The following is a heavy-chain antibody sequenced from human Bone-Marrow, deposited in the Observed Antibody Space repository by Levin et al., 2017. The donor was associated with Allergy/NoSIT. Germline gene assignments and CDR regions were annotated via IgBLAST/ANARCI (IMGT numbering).Heavy chain of an antibody. CDR3: ARLHSSTARCYAIDV. CDR1: GFSFSTYW. J-gene: IGHJ3*01. Sequence: GGSLRLSCAASGFSFSTYWMSWVRQAPGKGLEWVANIKHDGSERFYVDSVKGRFTISRDNAKNSLYLQMNNLRAEDTYVYYCARLHSSTARCYAIDVWGQGTMVIVSS. D-gene: IGHD6-19*01. CDR2: IKHDGSER. V-gene: IGHV3-7*01.